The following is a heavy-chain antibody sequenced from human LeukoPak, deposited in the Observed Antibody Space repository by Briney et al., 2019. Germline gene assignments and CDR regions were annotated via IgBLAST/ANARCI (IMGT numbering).Heavy chain of an antibody. V-gene: IGHV4-4*07. J-gene: IGHJ3*01. CDR3: ARQFLVGSTFHGFDL. CDR2: MYITGST. Sequence: SETLSLTCSVSGGSLSSYYWNWIRQPAGKGLEWIGHMYITGSTNYNPSLESRVTMSVDTSKKQFSLKLTSVTAADMAVYFCARQFLVGSTFHGFDLWGQGTRVTVSS. D-gene: IGHD1-26*01. CDR1: GGSLSSYY.